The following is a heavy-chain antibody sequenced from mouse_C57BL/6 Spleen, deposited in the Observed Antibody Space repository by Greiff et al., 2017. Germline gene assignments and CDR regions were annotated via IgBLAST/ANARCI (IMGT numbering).Heavy chain of an antibody. CDR1: GFNFKDYY. CDR3: AFYYYGEGYYFDY. J-gene: IGHJ2*01. Sequence: VQLQQSGAELVKPGASVKLSCTASGFNFKDYYMHWVKQRTEQGLEWIGRSDPEDGETKYAPKFQGKATITSDTSSNTAYLQLSSLTSEDTAVYYCAFYYYGEGYYFDYWGQGTTLTVSS. V-gene: IGHV14-2*01. CDR2: SDPEDGET. D-gene: IGHD1-1*01.